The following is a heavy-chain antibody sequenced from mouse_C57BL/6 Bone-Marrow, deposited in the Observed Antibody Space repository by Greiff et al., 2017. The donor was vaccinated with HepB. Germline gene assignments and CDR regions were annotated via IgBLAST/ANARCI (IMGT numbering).Heavy chain of an antibody. CDR2: ISGGGGNT. J-gene: IGHJ2*01. CDR1: GFTFSSYT. D-gene: IGHD4-1*01. CDR3: ARQIWVDY. Sequence: EVQLQESGGGLVKPGGSLKLSCAASGFTFSSYTMSWVRQTPEKRLEWVATISGGGGNTYYPDSVKGRFTISRDNAKNTLYLQMSSLRSEDTALYYCARQIWVDYWGQGTTLTVSS. V-gene: IGHV5-9*01.